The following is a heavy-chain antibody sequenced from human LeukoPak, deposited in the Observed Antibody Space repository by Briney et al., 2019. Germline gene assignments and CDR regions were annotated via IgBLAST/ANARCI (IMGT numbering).Heavy chain of an antibody. CDR1: GFTFSGYA. CDR3: AKDSTMSYFDY. CDR2: ISYDGSNE. V-gene: IGHV3-30-3*01. D-gene: IGHD3-22*01. Sequence: GGSLRLSCAASGFTFSGYAMHWVRQAPGKGLEWVAVISYDGSNEYYADSVKGRFTISRDNSKNTLYLQMNSLRAEDTAVYYCAKDSTMSYFDYWGQGTLVTVSS. J-gene: IGHJ4*02.